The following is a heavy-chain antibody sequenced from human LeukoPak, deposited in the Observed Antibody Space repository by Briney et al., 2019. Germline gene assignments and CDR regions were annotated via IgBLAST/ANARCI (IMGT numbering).Heavy chain of an antibody. D-gene: IGHD2-2*01. CDR3: AYCSSTSCYDPGYYYYYMDV. V-gene: IGHV3-30*02. Sequence: GGSLRLSCAASGFTFSSYGMHWVRQAPGKGLEWVAFIRYDGSNKYYADSVKGRFTISRDNSKNTLYLQMNSLRAEDTAVYYCAYCSSTSCYDPGYYYYYMDVWAKGPRSPSP. J-gene: IGHJ6*03. CDR1: GFTFSSYG. CDR2: IRYDGSNK.